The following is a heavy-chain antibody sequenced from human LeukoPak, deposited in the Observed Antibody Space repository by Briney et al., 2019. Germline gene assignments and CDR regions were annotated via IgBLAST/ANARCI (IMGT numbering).Heavy chain of an antibody. CDR1: GGSISSSNYY. CDR2: IYYSGST. CDR3: ARLGWNYPHYYYMDV. V-gene: IGHV4-39*01. D-gene: IGHD3-16*02. J-gene: IGHJ6*03. Sequence: SETLSLTCTVSGGSISSSNYYWGWIRQPPGKGLEWIGSIYYSGSTYYNPSLKSRVTISVDTSKNQFSLKLSSVTAADTAVYYCARLGWNYPHYYYMDVWGKGTTVTVSS.